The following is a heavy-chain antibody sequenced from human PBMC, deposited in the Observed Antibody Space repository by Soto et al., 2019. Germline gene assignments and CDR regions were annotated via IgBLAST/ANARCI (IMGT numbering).Heavy chain of an antibody. V-gene: IGHV4-59*08. CDR3: ARALELELDY. CDR1: GGSISSYY. D-gene: IGHD1-7*01. J-gene: IGHJ4*02. Sequence: SETLSLTCTVSGGSISSYYWSWIRQPPGKGLEWIGYIYYSGSTNYNPSLKSRVTISVDTSKNQFSLKLSSVTAADTAVYYCARALELELDYWGQGTLVTVSS. CDR2: IYYSGST.